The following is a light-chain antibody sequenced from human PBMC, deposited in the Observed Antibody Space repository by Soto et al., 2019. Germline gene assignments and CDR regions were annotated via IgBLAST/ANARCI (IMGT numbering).Light chain of an antibody. Sequence: DIQMTQSPATLSASVGDRVTITCRASQSIKNWLAWYQQKPGKAPKLLMSDASRLQSGVPSRFSGSGYGTDFTLTIRRLQPDDFATYYCQQYDVHSKPFGQGTKVEIK. V-gene: IGKV1-5*01. J-gene: IGKJ1*01. CDR2: DAS. CDR1: QSIKNW. CDR3: QQYDVHSKP.